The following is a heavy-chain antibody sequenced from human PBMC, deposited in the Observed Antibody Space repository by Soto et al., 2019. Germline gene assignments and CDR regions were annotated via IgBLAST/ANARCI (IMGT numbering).Heavy chain of an antibody. V-gene: IGHV4-31*11. Sequence: PSETLSLTCAVSGGSISSGGYYWSWIRQHPGKGLEWIGYIYYSGSTYYNPSLKSRVTISVDTSKNQFSLKLSSVTAADTAVYYCARDSGLGSSGYYRRPFDCWGQGTLVTVSS. CDR2: IYYSGST. CDR3: ARDSGLGSSGYYRRPFDC. J-gene: IGHJ4*02. CDR1: GGSISSGGYY. D-gene: IGHD3-22*01.